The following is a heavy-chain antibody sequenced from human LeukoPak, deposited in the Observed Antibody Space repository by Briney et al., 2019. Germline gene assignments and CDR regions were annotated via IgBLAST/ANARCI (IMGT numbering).Heavy chain of an antibody. Sequence: SETLSLTCTVSGASVSRNWWSWVRQPPGKGLEWIGYIYYSGSTNYNPSLKSRVTISVDTSKNQFSLKLSSVTAADTAVYYCARVRLWFGELSGSFDYWGQGTLVTVSS. D-gene: IGHD3-10*01. J-gene: IGHJ4*02. V-gene: IGHV4-59*02. CDR3: ARVRLWFGELSGSFDY. CDR2: IYYSGST. CDR1: GASVSRNW.